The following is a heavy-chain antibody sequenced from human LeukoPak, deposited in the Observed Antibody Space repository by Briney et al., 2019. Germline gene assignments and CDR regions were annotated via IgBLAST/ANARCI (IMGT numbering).Heavy chain of an antibody. CDR1: GYTFTSYY. CDR3: ARSHYYGSGSYYNFDY. Sequence: ASVKVSCKASGYTFTSYYMHWVRQAPGQGLEWMGIINPSGGSTSYAQKFQGRVTMTRDTSTSTVYMELSSLRSEDTAVYYCARSHYYGSGSYYNFDYWGQGTLVTVSS. V-gene: IGHV1-46*03. D-gene: IGHD3-10*01. J-gene: IGHJ4*02. CDR2: INPSGGST.